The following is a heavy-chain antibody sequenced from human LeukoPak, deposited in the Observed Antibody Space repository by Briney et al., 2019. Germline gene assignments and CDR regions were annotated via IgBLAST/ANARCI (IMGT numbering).Heavy chain of an antibody. CDR3: ASRSPAIAVAGGLDY. CDR2: ISHSADLT. J-gene: IGHJ4*02. D-gene: IGHD6-19*01. V-gene: IGHV3-23*01. Sequence: GGSLRLSCAASGFTFSSSAMSWVRQAPGRGLEWLSAISHSADLTFYAGSVTGRFTISRDNSKNTFYLQMDSLRAEDTAVYYCASRSPAIAVAGGLDYWGQGTLVTVSS. CDR1: GFTFSSSA.